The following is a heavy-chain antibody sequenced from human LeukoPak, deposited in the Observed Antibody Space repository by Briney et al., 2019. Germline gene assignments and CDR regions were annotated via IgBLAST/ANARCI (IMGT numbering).Heavy chain of an antibody. D-gene: IGHD3-3*01. J-gene: IGHJ4*02. CDR3: ARVANTGGTIFGVVIESYFDY. CDR2: IYYSGST. CDR1: GGSISSYY. V-gene: IGHV4-59*12. Sequence: SETLSLTCTVSGGSISSYYWSWIRQPPGKGLEWIGYIYYSGSTNYNPSLKSRVTISVDTSKNQFSLKLSSVTAADTVVYYCARVANTGGTIFGVVIESYFDYWGQGTLVTVSS.